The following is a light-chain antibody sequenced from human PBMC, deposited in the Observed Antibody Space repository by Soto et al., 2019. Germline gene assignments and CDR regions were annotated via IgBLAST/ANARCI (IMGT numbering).Light chain of an antibody. CDR2: DVS. V-gene: IGLV2-14*01. CDR1: SSDVGGYSY. J-gene: IGLJ1*01. CDR3: VSYTTSSTYV. Sequence: QSALTQPASLSGSPGQSIAISCTGTSSDVGGYSYFSWYQQQPGKAPKLVISDVSNRPSGVSDRFSGSKSGNTASLTISGLQTEDKADYYCVSYTTSSTYVFGTGTKVTVL.